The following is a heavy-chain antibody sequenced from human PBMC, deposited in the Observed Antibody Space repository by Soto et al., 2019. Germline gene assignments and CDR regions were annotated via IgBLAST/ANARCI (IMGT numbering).Heavy chain of an antibody. CDR1: GGSVSSGDYF. CDR3: ARSPNYYYYGFDV. CDR2: IYYSGST. J-gene: IGHJ6*02. D-gene: IGHD3-10*01. Sequence: PSETLSLTCTVSGGSVSSGDYFWSWLRQSPGKRLEWIAYIYYSGSTNYNPSLMSRATISVDTSKSQVSLTLTSMTAADAALYYCARSPNYYYYGFDVWGQGTAVTFSS. V-gene: IGHV4-61*08.